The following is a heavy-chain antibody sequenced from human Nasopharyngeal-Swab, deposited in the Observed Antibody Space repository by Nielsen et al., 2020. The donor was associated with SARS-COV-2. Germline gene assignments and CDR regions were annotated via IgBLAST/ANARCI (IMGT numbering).Heavy chain of an antibody. Sequence: SETLSLTCTVSGCSISSGYYWGWIRQPPGKGLEWIGSIYHSGSTYYNPSLKSRVTISVDTSKNQFSLKLSSVTAADTAVYYCARVGARDYVWGSYRPNPGGYWGQGTLVTVSS. V-gene: IGHV4-38-2*02. CDR2: IYHSGST. J-gene: IGHJ4*02. CDR1: GCSISSGYY. D-gene: IGHD3-16*02. CDR3: ARVGARDYVWGSYRPNPGGY.